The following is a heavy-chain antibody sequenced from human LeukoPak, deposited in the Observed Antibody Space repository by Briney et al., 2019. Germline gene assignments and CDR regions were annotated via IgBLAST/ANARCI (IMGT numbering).Heavy chain of an antibody. CDR1: GFTFSSYA. Sequence: TGGSLRLSCAASGFTFSSYAMHWVRQAPGKGLEYVSAISSNGGSTYYANSVKGRFTISRDNSKNTLYLQMGSLRAEDMAVYYCARIGGSYYFDYWGQGTLVTVSS. D-gene: IGHD1-26*01. J-gene: IGHJ4*02. CDR3: ARIGGSYYFDY. V-gene: IGHV3-64*01. CDR2: ISSNGGST.